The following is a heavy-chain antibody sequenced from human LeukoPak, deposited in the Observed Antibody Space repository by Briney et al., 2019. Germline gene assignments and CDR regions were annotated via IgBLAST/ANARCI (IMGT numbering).Heavy chain of an antibody. CDR3: AELGITMIGGV. D-gene: IGHD3-10*02. V-gene: IGHV3-9*01. Sequence: PGGSLRLSCAASGSTFDEYAMHWVWQAPGKGLEWVSGISYSSGSIGYVDSVKGRFTISRDNAKNSLYLQMNSLRAEDTAVYYCAELGITMIGGVWGKGTTVTVSS. CDR1: GSTFDEYA. CDR2: ISYSSGSI. J-gene: IGHJ6*04.